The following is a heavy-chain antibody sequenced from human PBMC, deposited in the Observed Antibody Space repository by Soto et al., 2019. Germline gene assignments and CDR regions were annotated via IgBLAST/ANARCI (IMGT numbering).Heavy chain of an antibody. Sequence: GGSLRLSCAASGFTFSSYAMSWVRQAPGKGLEWVSAISGSGGTTYYADSVRGRFTISRDNSKNTLYLQMNSLRAEDTAVYFCAKADRITIFGVATSYFDYWGQGTQVTVSS. CDR1: GFTFSSYA. V-gene: IGHV3-23*01. CDR2: ISGSGGTT. J-gene: IGHJ4*02. D-gene: IGHD3-3*01. CDR3: AKADRITIFGVATSYFDY.